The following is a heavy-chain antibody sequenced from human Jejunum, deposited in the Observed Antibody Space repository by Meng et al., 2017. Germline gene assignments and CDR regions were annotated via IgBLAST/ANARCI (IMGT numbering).Heavy chain of an antibody. D-gene: IGHD1-26*01. CDR3: ARVRRVGATYYVDY. Sequence: SVKVSCKASGGTFSSYAISWVRQAPGQGLEWMGGIIPVFGPTNYAQKFQGRVTITTDESTITGYMELSSLRSEDTAVYYCARVRRVGATYYVDYWDQGTLVTVSS. J-gene: IGHJ4*02. CDR1: GGTFSSYA. CDR2: IIPVFGPT. V-gene: IGHV1-69*05.